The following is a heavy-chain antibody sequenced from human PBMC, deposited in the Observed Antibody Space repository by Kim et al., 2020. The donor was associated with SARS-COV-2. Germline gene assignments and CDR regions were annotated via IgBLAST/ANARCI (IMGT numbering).Heavy chain of an antibody. D-gene: IGHD3-3*01. Sequence: SHKSRVTISVDTSKNQFSLKLSSVTAADTAVYYCARGITIFGVVTNGMDVWGQGTTVTVSS. J-gene: IGHJ6*02. CDR3: ARGITIFGVVTNGMDV. V-gene: IGHV4-31*02.